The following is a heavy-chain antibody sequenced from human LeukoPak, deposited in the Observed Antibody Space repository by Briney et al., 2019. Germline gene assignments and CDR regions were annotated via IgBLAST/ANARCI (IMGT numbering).Heavy chain of an antibody. CDR3: ARDQYDTWSRRGNFDS. CDR2: IKEDGSER. V-gene: IGHV3-7*03. D-gene: IGHD3-3*01. CDR1: AFIFSGHW. Sequence: GGSLRLSCEGSAFIFSGHWMNWVRQTPGKGLEWVASIKEDGSERQYVDSVKGRFSISRDNTKNSLYLQMNSLRVEDTAVFYCARDQYDTWSRRGNFDSWGQGTLVIVSS. J-gene: IGHJ4*02.